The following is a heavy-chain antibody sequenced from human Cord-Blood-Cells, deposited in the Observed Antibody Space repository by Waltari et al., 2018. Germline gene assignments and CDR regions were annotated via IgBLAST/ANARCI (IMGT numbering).Heavy chain of an antibody. CDR1: GFTVGSHY. V-gene: IGHV3-53*01. CDR2: IYSGGST. J-gene: IGHJ4*02. Sequence: EVQLVESGGGLFQPGGSLRRSCAAFGFTVGSHYMSWVRQAPGKGLEWVSVIYSGGSTYYADSVKGRFTISRDNSKNTLYLQMNSLRAEDTAVYYCARDDFDYWGQGTLVTVSS. CDR3: ARDDFDY.